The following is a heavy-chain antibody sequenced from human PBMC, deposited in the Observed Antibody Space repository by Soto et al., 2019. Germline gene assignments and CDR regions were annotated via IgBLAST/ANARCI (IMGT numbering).Heavy chain of an antibody. CDR2: IYYSGST. J-gene: IGHJ4*02. CDR1: GGSISSYY. D-gene: IGHD3-10*01. Sequence: SETLSLTCTASGGSISSYYWSWIRQPPGKGLEWIGYIYYSGSTNYNPSLKSRVTISVDTSKNQISLQLSSVTAAVSVVYYCAVAVYGSGSYYFDYWGQGTLVTVSS. CDR3: AVAVYGSGSYYFDY. V-gene: IGHV4-59*01.